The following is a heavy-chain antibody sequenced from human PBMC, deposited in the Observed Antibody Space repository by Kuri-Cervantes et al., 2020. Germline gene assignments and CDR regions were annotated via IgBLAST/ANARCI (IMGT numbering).Heavy chain of an antibody. J-gene: IGHJ6*02. V-gene: IGHV3-11*01. CDR1: GFTFSDYY. Sequence: LSLTCAASGFTFSDYYMSWIRQAPGKGLEWVSYISSSGSTIYYADSVKGRFTISRDNAKNSLYLQMNSLRAEDTAVYYCAKDSSSSWSGYYYYYYGMDVWGQGTTVTVSS. D-gene: IGHD6-13*01. CDR2: ISSSGSTI. CDR3: AKDSSSSWSGYYYYYYGMDV.